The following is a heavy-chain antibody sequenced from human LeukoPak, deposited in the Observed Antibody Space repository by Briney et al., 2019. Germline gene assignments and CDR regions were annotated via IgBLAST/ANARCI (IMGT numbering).Heavy chain of an antibody. Sequence: SETLSLTCTVSRGSISGYYWSWIRQPAGKGLEWIGRIYSSGGTKYNPSLQSRVTMSVDTSKNQFSLKLDSVTAADTAVYYCARGPLGYCGGGSCYWFDPWGQGTLVTVSS. CDR1: RGSISGYY. J-gene: IGHJ5*02. V-gene: IGHV4-4*07. CDR3: ARGPLGYCGGGSCYWFDP. CDR2: IYSSGGT. D-gene: IGHD2-15*01.